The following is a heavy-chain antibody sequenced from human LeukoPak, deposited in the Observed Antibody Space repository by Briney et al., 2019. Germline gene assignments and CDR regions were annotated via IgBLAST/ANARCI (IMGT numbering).Heavy chain of an antibody. CDR1: GFTFSSYG. CDR2: IRYDGSNK. D-gene: IGHD3-10*02. V-gene: IGHV3-30*02. J-gene: IGHJ6*03. CDR3: AKDSRTMIGYMDV. Sequence: GGSLRLSXAASGFTFSSYGMHWVGQAPGKGLEWVAFIRYDGSNKYYADSVKGRFTISRDNSKNTLYLQMNSLRAEDTAVYYCAKDSRTMIGYMDVWGKGTTVTVSS.